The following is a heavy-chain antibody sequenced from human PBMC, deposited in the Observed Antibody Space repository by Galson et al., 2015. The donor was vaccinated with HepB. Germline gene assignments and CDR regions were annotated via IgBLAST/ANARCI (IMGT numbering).Heavy chain of an antibody. CDR2: IIPTFGTA. CDR1: GGSFSSYA. CDR3: ARVATGILVGSGSLDY. Sequence: SALVLCKAFGGSFSSYANSGVRQAPGQGLEWMGGIIPTFGTANYAQTFKSRVTITADESTSTAYMELSSLRSEDTAVYYCARVATGILVGSGSLDYWGQGTLVTVSS. J-gene: IGHJ4*02. V-gene: IGHV1-69*13. D-gene: IGHD3-10*01.